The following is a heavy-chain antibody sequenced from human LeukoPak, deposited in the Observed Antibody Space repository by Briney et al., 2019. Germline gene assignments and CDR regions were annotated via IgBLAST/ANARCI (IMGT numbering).Heavy chain of an antibody. J-gene: IGHJ1*01. D-gene: IGHD1-26*01. CDR2: ISSSSSYI. CDR3: ARDPRWELVPRYFQH. CDR1: GFTFSSYS. Sequence: GGSLRLSCAASGFTFSSYSMNWVRQAPGKGLEWVSSISSSSSYIYYADSVKGRFTISRDNAKNSLYLQMNSLRAEDTAVYYCARDPRWELVPRYFQHWGQGTLVTVSS. V-gene: IGHV3-21*01.